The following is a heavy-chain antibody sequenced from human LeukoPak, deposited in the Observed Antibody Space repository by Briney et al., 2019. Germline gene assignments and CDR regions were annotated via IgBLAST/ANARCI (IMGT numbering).Heavy chain of an antibody. CDR1: GGTFSSYA. CDR2: IIPIFGTA. CDR3: ALTRPSALSSSSLFDY. V-gene: IGHV1-69*01. Sequence: GSSVKVSCKASGGTFSSYAISWVRQAPGQGLEWMGGIIPIFGTANYAQKFQGRVTITADESTSTAYMELSSLRSEDTAVYYRALTRPSALSSSSLFDYWGQGTLVTVSS. J-gene: IGHJ4*02. D-gene: IGHD6-6*01.